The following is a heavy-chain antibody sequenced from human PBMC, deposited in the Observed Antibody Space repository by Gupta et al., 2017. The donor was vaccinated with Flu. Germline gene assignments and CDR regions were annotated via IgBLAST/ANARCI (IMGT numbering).Heavy chain of an antibody. D-gene: IGHD3-3*01. CDR1: GFSLTTGGVH. V-gene: IGHV2-5*01. CDR2: VSWNGDS. CDR3: AHTTSNEFWSGFFFDH. Sequence: QITLKESGPMLVKPTQTLTLTCNFSGFSLTTGGVHVGLILQPPGKALEWLALVSWNGDSRYSPSLKNRLTITKDTPKNQVVLRMTNMDPMDTATYYCAHTTSNEFWSGFFFDHWGQGTQVTVAS. J-gene: IGHJ4*02.